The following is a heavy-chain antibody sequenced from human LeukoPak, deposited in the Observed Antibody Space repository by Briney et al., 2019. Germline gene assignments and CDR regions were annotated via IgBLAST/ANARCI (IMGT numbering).Heavy chain of an antibody. CDR3: V. J-gene: IGHJ6*03. V-gene: IGHV4-38-2*02. Sequence: SETLSLTCTVSGYSISSGYYWGWIRQPPGKGLEWIGSVYYSGSTYYNPSLKSRVTISVDTSKNQFSLNRISVTAADTAYYMDVWGKRTTVTGSS. CDR1: GYSISSGYY. CDR2: VYYSGST.